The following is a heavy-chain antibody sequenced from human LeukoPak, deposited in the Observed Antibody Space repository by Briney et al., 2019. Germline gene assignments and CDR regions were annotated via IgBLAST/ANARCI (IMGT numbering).Heavy chain of an antibody. V-gene: IGHV3-30-3*01. CDR1: GFTFSSYS. J-gene: IGHJ4*02. D-gene: IGHD5-12*01. CDR3: ARDSSDTVAEYYFDY. Sequence: GKSLRLSCAASGFTFSSYSIHWVRQAPGKGLEWVAVISYDGSSKDYADSVTGRFTISRDNSKNTLYLQMHCLRPEDTALYYCARDSSDTVAEYYFDYWGQGTLVTVSS. CDR2: ISYDGSSK.